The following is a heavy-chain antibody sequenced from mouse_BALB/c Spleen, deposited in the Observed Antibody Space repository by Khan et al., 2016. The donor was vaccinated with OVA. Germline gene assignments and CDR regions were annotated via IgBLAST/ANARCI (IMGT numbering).Heavy chain of an antibody. Sequence: VQLQQSGPGLVKPSQSLSLTCTVTGYSITSDYAWNWIRHFPGNKLEWMGYISYSGNTNYNPALKSRISITRDTAKNQFFLQLNSVTTEDTATYYCARVCYRYNYAMDYWGQGTSVTVSS. CDR1: GYSITSDYA. CDR2: ISYSGNT. V-gene: IGHV3-2*02. D-gene: IGHD1-1*01. CDR3: ARVCYRYNYAMDY. J-gene: IGHJ4*01.